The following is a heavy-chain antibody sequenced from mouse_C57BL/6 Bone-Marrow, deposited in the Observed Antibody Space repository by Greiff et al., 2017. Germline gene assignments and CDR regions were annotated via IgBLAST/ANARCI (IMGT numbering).Heavy chain of an antibody. V-gene: IGHV1-76*01. CDR3: ARSENY. Sequence: VMLVESGAELVRPGASVKLSCKASGYTFTDYYINWVKQRPGQGLEWIARIYPGSGNTYYNEKFKGKATLTAEKSSSTAYMQLSSLTSEDSAVYFCARSENYWGQGTTLTVSS. CDR2: IYPGSGNT. J-gene: IGHJ2*01. CDR1: GYTFTDYY.